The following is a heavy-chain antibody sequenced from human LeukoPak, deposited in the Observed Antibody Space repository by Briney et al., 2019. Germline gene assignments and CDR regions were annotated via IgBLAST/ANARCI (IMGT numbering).Heavy chain of an antibody. J-gene: IGHJ4*02. CDR3: ARGYYDSSGYSPGGFDY. D-gene: IGHD3-22*01. CDR2: IWYDGSNK. Sequence: HTGGSLRLSCAASGFTFSSYGMHWVRQAPGKGLEWVAVIWYDGSNKYYADSVKGRFTISRDNSKNTLYLQMNSLRAEDTAVYYCARGYYDSSGYSPGGFDYWGQGTLVTVSS. V-gene: IGHV3-33*01. CDR1: GFTFSSYG.